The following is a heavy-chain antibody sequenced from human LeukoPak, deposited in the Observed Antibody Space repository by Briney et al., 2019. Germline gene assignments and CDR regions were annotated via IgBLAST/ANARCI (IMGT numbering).Heavy chain of an antibody. Sequence: ASVKVSCKASGYTFTSYDINWVRPATGQGLEWMGWMNPNSGNTGYAQKFQGRVTMTRNTCISTAYMELSSLRSEDTAVYYCAVAATATNFDPWGQGTLVTVSS. V-gene: IGHV1-8*02. D-gene: IGHD2-15*01. J-gene: IGHJ5*02. CDR2: MNPNSGNT. CDR3: AVAATATNFDP. CDR1: GYTFTSYD.